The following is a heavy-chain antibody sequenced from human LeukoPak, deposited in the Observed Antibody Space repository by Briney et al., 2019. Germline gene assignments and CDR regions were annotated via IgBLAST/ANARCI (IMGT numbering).Heavy chain of an antibody. CDR2: MYHSGNT. Sequence: SETLSLTCNVSGYSLSSGFYWGWIRQPPGKGLEWIVSMYHSGNTIYNPSLKSRVTISIDTSKNRYSLKLRSVTAADTAVYYCARTLSDSSPVATWGQGTLVTVSS. CDR3: ARTLSDSSPVAT. D-gene: IGHD3-22*01. J-gene: IGHJ4*02. CDR1: GYSLSSGFY. V-gene: IGHV4-38-2*02.